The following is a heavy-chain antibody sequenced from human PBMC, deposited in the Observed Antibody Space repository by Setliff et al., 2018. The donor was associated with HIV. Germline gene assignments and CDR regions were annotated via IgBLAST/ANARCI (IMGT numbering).Heavy chain of an antibody. CDR3: APDGGLEQWLAS. Sequence: SVKVSCKASGFTFATSAVQWVRQARGQRLEWIGWIVVGTGNTNYAQKFQERVTITRDMSTSTAYMELSSLRSEDTAVYYCAPDGGLEQWLASRGQGTLVTVSS. J-gene: IGHJ4*02. CDR1: GFTFATSA. D-gene: IGHD6-19*01. V-gene: IGHV1-58*01. CDR2: IVVGTGNT.